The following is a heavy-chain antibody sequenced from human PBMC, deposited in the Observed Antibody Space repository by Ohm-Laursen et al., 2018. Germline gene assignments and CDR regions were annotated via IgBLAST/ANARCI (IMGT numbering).Heavy chain of an antibody. CDR3: AKEGEGIFDSSYFFDY. CDR2: ITNSNGGHST. D-gene: IGHD3-22*01. V-gene: IGHV3-23*01. J-gene: IGHJ4*02. CDR1: GFTFSCYA. Sequence: SLRLSCSASGFTFSCYAMSWVRQAPGKGLEWVSSITNSNGGHSTYYADSVRGRFTISRDNSKNTLLLQMSWLRAEDTAVYYCAKEGEGIFDSSYFFDYWGQGALVTVSS.